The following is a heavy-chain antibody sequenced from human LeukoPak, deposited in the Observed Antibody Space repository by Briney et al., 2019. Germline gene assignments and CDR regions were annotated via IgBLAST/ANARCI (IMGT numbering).Heavy chain of an antibody. Sequence: ASVKVSCKASGYTFTGYYMHWVRQAPGQGLEWMGWINPNSGGTNYAQKFQGRVTMTRDTSITTAYMELSRLRADDTAVYYCAKWEPADDAFDIWGQGTMVTVSS. CDR3: AKWEPADDAFDI. CDR1: GYTFTGYY. V-gene: IGHV1-2*02. J-gene: IGHJ3*02. CDR2: INPNSGGT. D-gene: IGHD1-26*01.